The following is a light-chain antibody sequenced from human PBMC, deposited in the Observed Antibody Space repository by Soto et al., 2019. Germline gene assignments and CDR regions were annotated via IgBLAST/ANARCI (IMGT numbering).Light chain of an antibody. V-gene: IGLV2-14*01. Sequence: QSALTQPASVSGSPGQSITISCTGTSSDVGGYNYVSWYQQHPGKAPKLMIYDVSNRPSGVSNRFSGSNSGNTASLTISGLQAEDEADHYCSSYTSSSTLVFGGGTKLTVL. CDR2: DVS. CDR1: SSDVGGYNY. CDR3: SSYTSSSTLV. J-gene: IGLJ2*01.